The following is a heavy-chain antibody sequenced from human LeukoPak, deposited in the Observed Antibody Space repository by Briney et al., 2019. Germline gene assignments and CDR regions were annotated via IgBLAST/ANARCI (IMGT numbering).Heavy chain of an antibody. D-gene: IGHD2-2*01. CDR2: ISSTSSTI. J-gene: IGHJ4*02. Sequence: GGSLRLSCAAAGFTFSSYSMNWVRQAPGKGLEWVSYISSTSSTIYYADSVKGRFTISRDNAKNSLFLQMNSLRAEDTAVYFCARGEGLIVPAAMAYYFDYWGQGTLVTVSS. CDR3: ARGEGLIVPAAMAYYFDY. V-gene: IGHV3-48*04. CDR1: GFTFSSYS.